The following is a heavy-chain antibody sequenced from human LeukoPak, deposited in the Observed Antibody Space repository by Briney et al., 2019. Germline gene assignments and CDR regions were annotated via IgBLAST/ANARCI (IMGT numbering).Heavy chain of an antibody. CDR1: GYTFTSYG. Sequence: GASVKVSCKASGYTFTSYGISWVRQAPGQGLEWMGWISAYNGNTNYAQKLQGRVTMTTDTSTSTAYMELRSLRSDDTAVYYCARDGSSGYYPDAFDIWGQGTMVTVSS. V-gene: IGHV1-18*01. CDR3: ARDGSSGYYPDAFDI. D-gene: IGHD3-22*01. CDR2: ISAYNGNT. J-gene: IGHJ3*02.